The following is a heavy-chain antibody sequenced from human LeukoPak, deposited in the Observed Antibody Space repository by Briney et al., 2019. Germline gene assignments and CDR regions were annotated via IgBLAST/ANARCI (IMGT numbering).Heavy chain of an antibody. CDR1: GGSFSGYY. CDR2: INHSGST. Sequence: PSETLSLTCAVYGGSFSGYYWSWIRQPPGKGLEWIGEINHSGSTNYNPSLKSRVTISVDTSKNQFSLKLSSVTAPDTAVYYCARGSGSYSRARPFDYWGQGTLVTVSS. CDR3: ARGSGSYSRARPFDY. V-gene: IGHV4-34*01. J-gene: IGHJ4*02. D-gene: IGHD1-26*01.